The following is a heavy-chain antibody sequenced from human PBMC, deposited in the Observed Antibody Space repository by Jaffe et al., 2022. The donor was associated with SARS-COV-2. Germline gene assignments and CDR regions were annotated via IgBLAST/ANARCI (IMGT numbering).Heavy chain of an antibody. CDR2: IYYSGTS. V-gene: IGHV4-31*03. J-gene: IGHJ4*02. D-gene: IGHD3-22*01. Sequence: QMQLQESGPGLVKPSQTLSLTCSVSGDSITSGDYYWSWIRHLPGKGLEYIGNIYYSGTSYYNPSVKSRVTISLDMSKKQLSLRLNSVTAADTAMYYCARGPSDRSGFHHFDFWGQGTLVTVSS. CDR3: ARGPSDRSGFHHFDF. CDR1: GDSITSGDYY.